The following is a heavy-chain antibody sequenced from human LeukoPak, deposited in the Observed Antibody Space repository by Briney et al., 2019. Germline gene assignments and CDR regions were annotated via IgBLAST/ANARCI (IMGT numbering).Heavy chain of an antibody. J-gene: IGHJ6*02. V-gene: IGHV3-23*01. CDR3: ARDRRVLGEDYYYYYGMDV. CDR1: GFTFSSYA. Sequence: GGSLRLSCAASGFTFSSYAMSWVRQAPGKGLEWVSAISGSGGSTYYADSVKGRFTISRDNSKNTLYLQMNSLRAEDTAVYYCARDRRVLGEDYYYYYGMDVWGQGTTVTVSS. CDR2: ISGSGGST. D-gene: IGHD3-16*01.